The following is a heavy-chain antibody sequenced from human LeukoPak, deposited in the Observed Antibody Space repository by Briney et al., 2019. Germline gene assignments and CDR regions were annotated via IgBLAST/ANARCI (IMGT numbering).Heavy chain of an antibody. CDR2: IHHDGSNK. J-gene: IGHJ3*02. CDR1: GFTFSSYG. D-gene: IGHD4-17*01. Sequence: GGSLRRSCAASGFTFSSYGMHWVRQAPGKGLNWVAFIHHDGSNKYYADSVRGRFTISRDNSKNTLYLQMNSLRAEDTAVYYCARDFYGDYASVAFDIWGQGTMVTVSS. V-gene: IGHV3-30*02. CDR3: ARDFYGDYASVAFDI.